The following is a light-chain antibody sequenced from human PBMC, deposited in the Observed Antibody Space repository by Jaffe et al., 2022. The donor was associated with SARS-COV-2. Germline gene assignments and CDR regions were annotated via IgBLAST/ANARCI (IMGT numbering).Light chain of an antibody. Sequence: DIQMTQSPSSVSASVGDRVTITCRASQGIRNWLAWYQQKPGNSPKLLIYAASSLQSGVPSRFSGSGSGTDFTLTISSLQPEDFATYYCQQSYGFPFTFGPGTKVNIK. J-gene: IGKJ3*01. CDR2: AAS. V-gene: IGKV1-12*01. CDR1: QGIRNW. CDR3: QQSYGFPFT.